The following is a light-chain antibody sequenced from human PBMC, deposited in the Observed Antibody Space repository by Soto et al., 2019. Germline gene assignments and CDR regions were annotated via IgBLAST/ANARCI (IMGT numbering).Light chain of an antibody. CDR2: AAS. J-gene: IGKJ4*01. CDR3: QQRGT. Sequence: DIQMTQSPASLSSSVGDRVTITCRASQVISNYLAWYQQKPGKVPQLLIYAASTLQYWVPSRFSGSGSGTDFTLTISSLQPEDVATYYCQQRGTFGGGTKVDIK. CDR1: QVISNY. V-gene: IGKV1-27*01.